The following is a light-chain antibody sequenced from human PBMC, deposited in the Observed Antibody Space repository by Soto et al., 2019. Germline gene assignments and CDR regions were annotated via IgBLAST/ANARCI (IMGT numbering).Light chain of an antibody. CDR3: QQSYTSPRT. CDR2: AAS. Sequence: DIQMTQSPSSLFASVGDRVSVTCRASQSISTFLKWYQQKPGQAPKLLIYAASSLQSGVPSRFSGSGSGADFTLTIGSLQPEDFATYYCQQSYTSPRTFGQGTKVEVK. J-gene: IGKJ1*01. CDR1: QSISTF. V-gene: IGKV1-39*01.